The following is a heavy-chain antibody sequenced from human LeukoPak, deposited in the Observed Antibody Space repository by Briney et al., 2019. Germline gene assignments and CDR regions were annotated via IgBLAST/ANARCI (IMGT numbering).Heavy chain of an antibody. D-gene: IGHD6-13*01. J-gene: IGHJ6*02. CDR1: GFTFSSYS. CDR3: ARERRPSPAIAAAAPRYGMDV. CDR2: ISSSSSYI. V-gene: IGHV3-21*01. Sequence: GGSLRLSCAASGFTFSSYSMNWVRQAPGKGLEWVSSISSSSSYIYYADSVKGRFTISRDNAKNSLYLQMNSLRAEDTAVYYCARERRPSPAIAAAAPRYGMDVWGQGTTVTVSS.